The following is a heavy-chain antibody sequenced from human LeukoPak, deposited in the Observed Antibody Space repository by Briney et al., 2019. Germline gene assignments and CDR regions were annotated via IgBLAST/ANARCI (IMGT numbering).Heavy chain of an antibody. CDR3: ARPYYYDSRIDP. V-gene: IGHV4-30-4*01. J-gene: IGHJ5*02. CDR1: GVSISSGDYY. D-gene: IGHD3-22*01. Sequence: SETLSLTCTVSGVSISSGDYYGSWIRHPPGKGLEWIGYTYYSGSTYYNPSLKSRVAISVDTSKNQFSLKLSSVTAADTAVYYCARPYYYDSRIDPWGQGTRVTVSS. CDR2: TYYSGST.